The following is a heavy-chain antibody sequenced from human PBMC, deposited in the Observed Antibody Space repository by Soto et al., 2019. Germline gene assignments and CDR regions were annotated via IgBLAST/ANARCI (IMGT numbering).Heavy chain of an antibody. CDR3: ARCYCSVGSCYACWHFDL. Sequence: QVQLVQSGAEVKKPGASVKVSCQASGYTFTNYAISWVRQAPGQGLEWMAWISASTRNTDQAQNFQGRVTMTIDTYTNTANMELRSLRSDDTAVYYCARCYCSVGSCYACWHFDLWGRGTLVTVSS. J-gene: IGHJ2*01. D-gene: IGHD2-15*01. V-gene: IGHV1-18*01. CDR2: ISASTRNT. CDR1: GYTFTNYA.